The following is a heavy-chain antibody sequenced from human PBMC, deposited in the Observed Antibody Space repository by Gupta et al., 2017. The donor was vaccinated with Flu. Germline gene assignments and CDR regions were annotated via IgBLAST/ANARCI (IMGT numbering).Heavy chain of an antibody. Sequence: EVPLLESGGGLAQPGGSLRLSCATSGFTFTNYALRRVRQAPGKGLEWFSTVSGGGSNSYDADSVKGRFTISGDSSKKTVYLQMNSLRVEDTAVYYCAKGANWAFEIWGQGTMVTVSS. D-gene: IGHD1-1*01. CDR2: VSGGGSNS. V-gene: IGHV3-23*01. J-gene: IGHJ3*02. CDR1: GFTFTNYA. CDR3: AKGANWAFEI.